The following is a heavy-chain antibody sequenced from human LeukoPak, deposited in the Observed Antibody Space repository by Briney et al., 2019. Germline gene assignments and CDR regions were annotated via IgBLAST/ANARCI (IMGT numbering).Heavy chain of an antibody. V-gene: IGHV4-39*07. Sequence: SETLSLTCTVSGDSISSSNSYWGWIRQPPGKGLEWIGSIYYSGSTYYNPSLKSRVTISVDTSKNQLSLKLSSVTAADTAVYYCARDQDLVVYWGQGTLVTVSS. J-gene: IGHJ4*02. CDR3: ARDQDLVVY. D-gene: IGHD2-15*01. CDR1: GDSISSSNSY. CDR2: IYYSGST.